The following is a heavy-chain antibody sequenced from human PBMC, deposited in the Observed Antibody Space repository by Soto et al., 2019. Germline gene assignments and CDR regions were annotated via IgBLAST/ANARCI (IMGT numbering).Heavy chain of an antibody. Sequence: GGSLRLSCAASGFTFSHHGMHWVRQAPGKGLEWVTIIWDDGSNEHYADSVKGRFTVSRDNFKSTLYLQMNSLRVEDTAIYYCARDNSGTSGWSRFDYWGQGALVTVSS. CDR2: IWDDGSNE. D-gene: IGHD6-19*01. J-gene: IGHJ4*02. V-gene: IGHV3-33*01. CDR3: ARDNSGTSGWSRFDY. CDR1: GFTFSHHG.